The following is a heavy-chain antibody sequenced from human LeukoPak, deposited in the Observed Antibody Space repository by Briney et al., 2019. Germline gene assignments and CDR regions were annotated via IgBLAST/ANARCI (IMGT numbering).Heavy chain of an antibody. CDR1: GYAFTNYY. CDR3: ARIVGGVIDY. V-gene: IGHV1-2*02. D-gene: IGHD3-16*01. CDR2: INPNGGGT. Sequence: ASVKVSCKASGYAFTNYYIHWVRQAPGQGLRWMGWINPNGGGTNYAQKFQGRVTMTSDTSITTAYMELSRLRSDDTAMYYCARIVGGVIDYWGQGTLVTVSS. J-gene: IGHJ4*02.